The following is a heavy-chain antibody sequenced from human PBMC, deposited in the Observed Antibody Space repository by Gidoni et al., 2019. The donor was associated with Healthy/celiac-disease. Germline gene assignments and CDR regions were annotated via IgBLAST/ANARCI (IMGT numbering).Heavy chain of an antibody. Sequence: QVQLVQSWAEVKKPGSSVKVSCKASGGTFSSYTISWVRQAPGQGLEWMGRIIPILGIANYAQKCQGRVTITADKSTSTAYMELSSLRSEDTAVYYCARDGTTVTTDAFDIWGQGTMVTVSS. J-gene: IGHJ3*02. CDR2: IIPILGIA. CDR3: ARDGTTVTTDAFDI. V-gene: IGHV1-69*08. CDR1: GGTFSSYT. D-gene: IGHD4-17*01.